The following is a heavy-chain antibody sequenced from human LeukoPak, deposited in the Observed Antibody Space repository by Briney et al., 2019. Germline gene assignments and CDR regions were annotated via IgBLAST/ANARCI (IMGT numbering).Heavy chain of an antibody. J-gene: IGHJ3*02. CDR1: GYTFTSYY. CDR2: INPSGGST. CDR3: ARYIYGSFDAFDI. Sequence: ASVKVSCKASGYTFTSYYMHWVRQAPGQGLEWMGIINPSGGSTSYAQKFQGRVTMTRDMSTSTVYMDLSRLRSDDTAVYYCARYIYGSFDAFDIWGQGTMVTVSS. D-gene: IGHD5-18*01. V-gene: IGHV1-46*01.